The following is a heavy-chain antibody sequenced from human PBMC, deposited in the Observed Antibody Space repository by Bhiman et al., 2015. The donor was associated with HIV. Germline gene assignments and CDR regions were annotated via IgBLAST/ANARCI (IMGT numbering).Heavy chain of an antibody. CDR3: ARALTYSSSYYYYYYMDV. CDR2: IKQDGSEK. D-gene: IGHD6-6*01. CDR1: GFTFSSYW. J-gene: IGHJ6*03. Sequence: EVQLVESGGGLVQPGGSLRLSCAASGFTFSSYWMSWVRQAPGKGLEWVASIKQDGSEKYYVDSVKGRFTISRDNAKNSLYLQMNSLRAEDTAVYYCARALTYSSSYYYYYYMDVWGKGTTVTVSS. V-gene: IGHV3-7*05.